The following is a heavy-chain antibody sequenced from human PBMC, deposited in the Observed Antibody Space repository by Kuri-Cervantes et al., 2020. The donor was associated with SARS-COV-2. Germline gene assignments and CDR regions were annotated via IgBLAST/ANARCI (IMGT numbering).Heavy chain of an antibody. CDR2: VNPNSGGT. Sequence: ASVKVSCKASGYTFTGYYMHWVRQAPGQGLEWMGWVNPNSGGTNYAQKFQGRVTMTRDTSISTAYMELRSLRSDDTAVYYCARDGVVVVPAAIGVGALPFGPALYYYYMDVWGKGTTVTVSS. D-gene: IGHD2-2*01. J-gene: IGHJ6*03. CDR3: ARDGVVVVPAAIGVGALPFGPALYYYYMDV. CDR1: GYTFTGYY. V-gene: IGHV1-2*02.